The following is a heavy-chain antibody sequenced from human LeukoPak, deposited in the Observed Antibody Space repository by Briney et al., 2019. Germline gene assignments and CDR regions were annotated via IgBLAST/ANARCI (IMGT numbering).Heavy chain of an antibody. J-gene: IGHJ5*02. Sequence: ALVKVSCKASGYTFTGYYMHWVRQAPGQGLEWMGRINPNSGGTNYAQKFQGRVTMTRDTSISTAYMELSRLRSDDTAVYYCARGRRVYDILTGYPATWGQGTLVTVSS. CDR2: INPNSGGT. D-gene: IGHD3-9*01. CDR3: ARGRRVYDILTGYPAT. V-gene: IGHV1-2*06. CDR1: GYTFTGYY.